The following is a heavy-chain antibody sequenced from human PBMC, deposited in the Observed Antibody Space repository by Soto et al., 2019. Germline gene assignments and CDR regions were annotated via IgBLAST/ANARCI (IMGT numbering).Heavy chain of an antibody. J-gene: IGHJ5*02. V-gene: IGHV4-34*01. CDR2: INHTVGT. Sequence: PSETLSLTCAVYGGSVNGYYWNWIRQPPGKGLEWIGEINHTVGTHYNPSLKSRVTMSVDTSKNQFSLRLSSVTAADTAIYYCATRITVFRLLIPPFDPWGQGTQVTVSS. CDR1: GGSVNGYY. CDR3: ATRITVFRLLIPPFDP. D-gene: IGHD3-3*01.